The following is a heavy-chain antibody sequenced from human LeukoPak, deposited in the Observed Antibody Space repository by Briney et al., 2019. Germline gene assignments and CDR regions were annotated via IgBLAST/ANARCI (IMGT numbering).Heavy chain of an antibody. CDR2: IIPIFGTA. D-gene: IGHD3-10*01. CDR1: GGTFSSYP. Sequence: GASVKVSCKASGGTFSSYPISWVRQAPGQGLEWMGGIIPIFGTANYAQKFQGRVTITADESTSTAYMELSSLRSEDTAVYYCARTYYYGSGSYWILDYWGQGTLVTVSS. V-gene: IGHV1-69*13. CDR3: ARTYYYGSGSYWILDY. J-gene: IGHJ4*02.